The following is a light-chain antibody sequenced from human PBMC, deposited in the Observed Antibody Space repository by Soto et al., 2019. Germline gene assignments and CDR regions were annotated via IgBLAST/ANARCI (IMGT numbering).Light chain of an antibody. CDR3: SSYTSSRTLV. Sequence: QSALTQPASVSGSPGQSITISCTGTSSDVGGYNYVSWYQQHPGKAPKLMIYEVSYRPSGVSNRFSGSKSGNTASLTTSGVQAEDEADYHCSSYTSSRTLVFGGGTKLTVL. CDR2: EVS. CDR1: SSDVGGYNY. J-gene: IGLJ2*01. V-gene: IGLV2-14*01.